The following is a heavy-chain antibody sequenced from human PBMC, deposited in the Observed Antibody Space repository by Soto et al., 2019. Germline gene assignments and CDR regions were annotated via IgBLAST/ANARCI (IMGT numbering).Heavy chain of an antibody. Sequence: QVQLLQSGAEVKQPGASVKVSCKASGYTFTSYGVSWVRQAPGQGLEWMGWISAYNGDTKYSQKFQGRVSLTTDTYTSTAYMELRSPRSDDTAVYYCARVPSYSTLDYWGQGTLVTVSS. J-gene: IGHJ4*02. V-gene: IGHV1-18*04. CDR1: GYTFTSYG. CDR2: ISAYNGDT. D-gene: IGHD2-21*01. CDR3: ARVPSYSTLDY.